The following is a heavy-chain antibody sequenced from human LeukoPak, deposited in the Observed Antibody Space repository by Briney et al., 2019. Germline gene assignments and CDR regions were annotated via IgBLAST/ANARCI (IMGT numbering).Heavy chain of an antibody. J-gene: IGHJ5*02. CDR2: IRIGGGGT. V-gene: IGHV3-23*01. Sequence: GGSLRLSCAASGFDLTTYAMTWVRQAPAKGLEWVSSIRIGGGGTYYADSVRGLFTISRDNSENTLHLQMNNLRVEDTARYFCARCMVLSQGWCNWFDPWGQGTLVTVSS. CDR1: GFDLTTYA. CDR3: ARCMVLSQGWCNWFDP. D-gene: IGHD6-13*01.